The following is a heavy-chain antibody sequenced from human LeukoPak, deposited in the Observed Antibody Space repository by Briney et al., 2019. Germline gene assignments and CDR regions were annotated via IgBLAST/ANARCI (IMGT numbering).Heavy chain of an antibody. V-gene: IGHV4-4*02. CDR3: ARGHHKYSLDDYYYYGMDV. CDR2: IYHNGST. Sequence: KASETLSLPCTLSGDSHSSRNWWSWIRQPPGKGLEGIGEIYHNGSTNYNPSLKSRVTISVDKSKNQFSLKLNPVTAADTAVYYCARGHHKYSLDDYYYYGMDVWGQGTMVTVSS. CDR1: GDSHSSRNW. D-gene: IGHD5-12*01. J-gene: IGHJ6*02.